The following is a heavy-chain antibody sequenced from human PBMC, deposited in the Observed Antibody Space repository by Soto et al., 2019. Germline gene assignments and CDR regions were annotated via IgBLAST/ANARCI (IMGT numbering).Heavy chain of an antibody. Sequence: PGESLKISCKGSGYSFTSYWIGWVRQMPGKGLEWMGIIYPGDSDTRYSPSFQGQVTISADKSISTAYLQWSSLKASDTAMYYCARVSGYCSSTSCWEYYYYGMDVWGQGTTVTVS. V-gene: IGHV5-51*01. D-gene: IGHD2-2*03. J-gene: IGHJ6*02. CDR2: IYPGDSDT. CDR3: ARVSGYCSSTSCWEYYYYGMDV. CDR1: GYSFTSYW.